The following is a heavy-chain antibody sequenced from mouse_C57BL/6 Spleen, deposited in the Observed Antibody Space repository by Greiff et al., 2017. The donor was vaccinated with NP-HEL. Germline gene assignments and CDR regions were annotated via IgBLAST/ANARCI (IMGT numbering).Heavy chain of an antibody. V-gene: IGHV7-3*01. D-gene: IGHD2-2*01. CDR1: GFTFTDYY. CDR3: ARVRGYDRYYDAMDY. J-gene: IGHJ4*01. CDR2: IRNKANGYTT. Sequence: EVKLMESGGGLVQPGGSLSLSCAASGFTFTDYYMSWVRQPPGKALEWLGFIRNKANGYTTEYSASVKGRFTISRDNSQSILYLQRNALRAEDSATYYCARVRGYDRYYDAMDYWGQGTSVTVSS.